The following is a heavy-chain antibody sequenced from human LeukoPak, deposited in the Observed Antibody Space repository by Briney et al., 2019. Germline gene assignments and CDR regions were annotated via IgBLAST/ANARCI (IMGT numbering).Heavy chain of an antibody. CDR2: ISGSGTNT. J-gene: IGHJ6*03. V-gene: IGHV3-23*01. CDR3: AKNGEPHYYMDV. D-gene: IGHD1-14*01. Sequence: AGGSLRLSCAASGFTFTTYGIIWVRQAPGKGLEWVLAISGSGTNTYYADSAKGRFTSSRDYSKRTVYLQMNSLRAEDTAVYYCAKNGEPHYYMDVLGKGTTVTVSS. CDR1: GFTFTTYG.